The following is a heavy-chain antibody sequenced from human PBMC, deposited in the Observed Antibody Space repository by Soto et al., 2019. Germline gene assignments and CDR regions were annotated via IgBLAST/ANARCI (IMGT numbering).Heavy chain of an antibody. Sequence: PGGSLRLSCEASGFTFSSYAMSWVRQAPGKGLEWVSSLSVSGGSTYYADSVKGRFTISRDTSKNTLYLQMNGLRAEDTALYYCAKEKRAARPNYYYGMDVWGQGTTVTVSS. CDR1: GFTFSSYA. CDR3: AKEKRAARPNYYYGMDV. D-gene: IGHD6-6*01. V-gene: IGHV3-23*01. J-gene: IGHJ6*02. CDR2: LSVSGGST.